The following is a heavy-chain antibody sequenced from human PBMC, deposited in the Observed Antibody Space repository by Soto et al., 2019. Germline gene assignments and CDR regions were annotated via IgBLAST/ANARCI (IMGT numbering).Heavy chain of an antibody. J-gene: IGHJ6*03. CDR3: ARRDFWSGYYYYYYMDV. CDR2: IIPILGIA. Sequence: SGKVSCKASGGTFSSYTISWVRQAPGQGLEWMGRIIPILGIANYAQKFQGRVTITADKSTSTAYMELSSLRSEDTAVYYCARRDFWSGYYYYYYMDVWGKGTTVTVS. CDR1: GGTFSSYT. D-gene: IGHD3-3*01. V-gene: IGHV1-69*02.